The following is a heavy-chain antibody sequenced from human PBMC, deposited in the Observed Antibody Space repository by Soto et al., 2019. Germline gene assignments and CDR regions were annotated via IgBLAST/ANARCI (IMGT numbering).Heavy chain of an antibody. V-gene: IGHV1-18*04. CDR3: AKLLRRVDDKKAYYYYGMHV. Sequence: ASVKVSCKASGYTFTSYGISWVRQAPGQGLEWMGWISAYNGNTNYAQKLQGRVTMTTDTSTDTAYMELSSLRSEDTAVYYCAKLLRRVDDKKAYYYYGMHVWGQGTTVTVSS. J-gene: IGHJ6*02. D-gene: IGHD3-3*01. CDR2: ISAYNGNT. CDR1: GYTFTSYG.